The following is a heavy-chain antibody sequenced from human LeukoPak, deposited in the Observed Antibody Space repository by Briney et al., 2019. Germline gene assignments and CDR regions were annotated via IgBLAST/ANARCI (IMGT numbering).Heavy chain of an antibody. J-gene: IGHJ4*02. Sequence: GGSLRLSCAASGFTFLSYGMHWVRQAPGKGLEWVAFIHYDGSNKYYADSVKGRFTISRDNSKNTLYLQMNSLRTEDTAVYYCAKTWEPKFGFDHWGQGTLVTVSS. V-gene: IGHV3-30*02. D-gene: IGHD1-26*01. CDR1: GFTFLSYG. CDR3: AKTWEPKFGFDH. CDR2: IHYDGSNK.